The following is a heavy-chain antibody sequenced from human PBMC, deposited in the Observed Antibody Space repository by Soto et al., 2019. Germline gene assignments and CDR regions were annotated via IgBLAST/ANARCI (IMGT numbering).Heavy chain of an antibody. CDR1: GFTFSSYW. J-gene: IGHJ4*02. V-gene: IGHV3-7*01. Sequence: GGSLRLSCAASGFTFSSYWMSWVRQAPGKGLEWVANIKQDGSEKYYVDSVKGRFTISRDNAKNSLYLQMNSLRAEDTAVYYCARELRRVVVAATLSHFDYWGQGTLVTVSS. CDR3: ARELRRVVVAATLSHFDY. CDR2: IKQDGSEK. D-gene: IGHD2-15*01.